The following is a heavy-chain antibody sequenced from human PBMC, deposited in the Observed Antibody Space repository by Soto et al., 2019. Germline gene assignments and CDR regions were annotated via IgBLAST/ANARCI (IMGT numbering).Heavy chain of an antibody. CDR1: GFTFNVYA. V-gene: IGHV3-23*01. Sequence: QPGGSLRLSCAASGFTFNVYAMNWVRQAPGKGLEWVSRITGAGATTYYADSVKGRFTISRDNSKNTLYLQMNSLRADDTAVYYCAAPRRSTGWYFDLWGRGTMVTVSS. CDR3: AAPRRSTGWYFDL. J-gene: IGHJ2*01. D-gene: IGHD2-2*01. CDR2: ITGAGATT.